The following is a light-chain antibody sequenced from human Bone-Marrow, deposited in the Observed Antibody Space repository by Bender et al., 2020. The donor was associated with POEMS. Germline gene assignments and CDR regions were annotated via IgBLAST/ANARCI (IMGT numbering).Light chain of an antibody. J-gene: IGLJ2*01. CDR2: TNN. CDR3: SSYTSSFTVV. Sequence: QSVLTQPPSVSGTPGQRVSISCSGSGSNIGGYPVNWYQQLPGTAPRLLIYTNNERPSGVPDRFSGSKSGNTASLTISGLQVDDEGDYYCSSYTSSFTVVFGGGTKLTVL. CDR1: GSNIGGYP. V-gene: IGLV1-44*01.